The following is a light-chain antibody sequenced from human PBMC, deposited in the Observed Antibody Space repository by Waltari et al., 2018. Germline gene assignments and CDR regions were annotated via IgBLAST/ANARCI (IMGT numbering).Light chain of an antibody. CDR2: AAS. Sequence: EIVLTQFPGTLSLSPGERATLSCRATQSVSSSYLAWFQQKPGQTPRLLIYAASNRATGIPDRFSGSGSGTDFTLTISRLEPDDFAVYYCQQYGTSPITFGQGTRLEI. CDR1: QSVSSSY. CDR3: QQYGTSPIT. J-gene: IGKJ5*01. V-gene: IGKV3-20*01.